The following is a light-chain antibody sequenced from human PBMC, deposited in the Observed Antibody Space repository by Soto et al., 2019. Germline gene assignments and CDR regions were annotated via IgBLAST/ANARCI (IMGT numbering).Light chain of an antibody. CDR1: QSLVHSDGHTY. Sequence: DIVLTQTPLSSPVTLGQPASISCRSSQSLVHSDGHTYLSWLQLRPGQPPRRLIYQIANPFSGVPDIFSGSGAGTDFTRRISRGEAGDVELYYCVQFAHFPRTFGQGTKVEIK. V-gene: IGKV2-24*01. CDR2: QIA. J-gene: IGKJ1*01. CDR3: VQFAHFPRT.